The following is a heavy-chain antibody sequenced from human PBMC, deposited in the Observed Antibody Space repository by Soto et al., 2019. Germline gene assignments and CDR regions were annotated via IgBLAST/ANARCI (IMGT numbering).Heavy chain of an antibody. CDR1: GFTFSSYG. J-gene: IGHJ4*02. CDR3: AKDWIGSLDY. V-gene: IGHV3-30*18. Sequence: GGSLRLSCAASGFTFSSYGMHWVRQAPGKGLEWVAVISYDGSNKYYEDSVKGRFTISRDNSKNTLYLQMNSLRAEDTAVYYCAKDWIGSLDYWGQGTLVTVSS. D-gene: IGHD2-2*03. CDR2: ISYDGSNK.